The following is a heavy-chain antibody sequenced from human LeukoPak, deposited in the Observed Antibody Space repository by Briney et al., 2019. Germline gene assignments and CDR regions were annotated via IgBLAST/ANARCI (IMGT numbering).Heavy chain of an antibody. CDR1: GFTFSSYG. CDR2: IRYDGSNK. J-gene: IGHJ4*02. V-gene: IGHV3-30*02. CDR3: ARADDYGDYGAGY. Sequence: GGSLRLSCAASGFTFSSYGMHWVRQAPGKGLEWVAFIRYDGSNKYYADSVKGRFTISRDNSKNTLYLQMNSLRAEDTAVYYCARADDYGDYGAGYWGQGTLVTVSS. D-gene: IGHD4-17*01.